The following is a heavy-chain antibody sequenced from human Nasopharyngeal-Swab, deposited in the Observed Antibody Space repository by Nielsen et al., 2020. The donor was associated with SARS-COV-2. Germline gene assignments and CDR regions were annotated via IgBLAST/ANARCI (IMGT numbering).Heavy chain of an antibody. Sequence: ASVKVSCKASGYTFTSYGISWVRQAPGQGLEWMGWISAYNGNTNYAQKLQGRVTMTTDTSTSTAYMELRSLRSDDTAVYYCARDFPSPWVGDRGSDYWGQGTLVTVSS. D-gene: IGHD3-10*01. CDR3: ARDFPSPWVGDRGSDY. CDR1: GYTFTSYG. J-gene: IGHJ4*02. CDR2: ISAYNGNT. V-gene: IGHV1-18*01.